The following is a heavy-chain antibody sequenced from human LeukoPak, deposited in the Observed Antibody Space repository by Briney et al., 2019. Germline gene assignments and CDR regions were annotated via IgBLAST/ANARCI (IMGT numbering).Heavy chain of an antibody. CDR3: ARNKFLEWLGAFDI. CDR1: GFTFITYA. CDR2: ISGSGGST. J-gene: IGHJ3*02. Sequence: GGSLRLSCAASGFTFITYAMSWVRQAPGKGLEWVSSISGSGGSTYYADSVQGRFTISRDNAKNSLYLQMNSLRAEDTAVYYCARNKFLEWLGAFDIWGQGTMVTVSS. D-gene: IGHD3-3*01. V-gene: IGHV3-23*01.